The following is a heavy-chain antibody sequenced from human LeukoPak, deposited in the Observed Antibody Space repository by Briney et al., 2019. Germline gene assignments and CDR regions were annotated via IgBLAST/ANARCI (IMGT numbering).Heavy chain of an antibody. CDR1: GGSISSGSYY. CDR2: IYTSGST. J-gene: IGHJ4*02. V-gene: IGHV4-61*02. CDR3: ARESIMGLDY. Sequence: SQTLSLTCTVSGGSISSGSYYWRWIRQPAGKGLEWIGRIYTSGSTNYNPSLKSRVTISVDTSKNQFSLKLSSVTAADTAVYYCARESIMGLDYWGQGTLVTVSS. D-gene: IGHD3-16*01.